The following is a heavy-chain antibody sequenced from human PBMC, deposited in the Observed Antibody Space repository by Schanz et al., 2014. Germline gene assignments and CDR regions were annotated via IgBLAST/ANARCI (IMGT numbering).Heavy chain of an antibody. CDR2: IYIGGNT. J-gene: IGHJ6*03. Sequence: EVQLVESGGGLVQPGGSLRLSCAASGFSVGNKYMNWVRQAPGKGLEWVSFIYIGGNTYYADSVKGRFTISRDNSKNTLYLQMNSLRAEDTAVYYCAKGPYYYYYMDVWGNGTTVTVAS. CDR3: AKGPYYYYYMDV. V-gene: IGHV3-53*01. CDR1: GFSVGNKY.